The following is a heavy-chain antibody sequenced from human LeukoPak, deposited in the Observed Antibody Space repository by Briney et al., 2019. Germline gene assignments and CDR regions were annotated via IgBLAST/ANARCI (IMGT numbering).Heavy chain of an antibody. CDR1: GYNFIAYY. J-gene: IGHJ4*02. D-gene: IGHD4-23*01. CDR3: ARAPTVVTTYYFDY. Sequence: SVRLSCKTSGYNFIAYYIHWVRQAPGQGLEWMGGIIPIFGTANYAQKFQGGVTITADESTSTAYMELSSLRSEDTAVYYCARAPTVVTTYYFDYWGQGTLVTVSS. V-gene: IGHV1-69*13. CDR2: IIPIFGTA.